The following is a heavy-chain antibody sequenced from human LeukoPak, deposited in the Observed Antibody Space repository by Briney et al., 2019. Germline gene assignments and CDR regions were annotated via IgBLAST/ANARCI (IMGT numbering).Heavy chain of an antibody. Sequence: SETLSLTCTVSGGSIINYYWSWIRQSAGTGLEWVGRIYVTGSTIYNPSLQSRLSMSVDTSKNQFSLRLTSVTAADTAVYFCARLKYYDNTGYNPGYYMDVWGKGIAVTVSS. CDR2: IYVTGST. V-gene: IGHV4-4*07. CDR1: GGSIINYY. J-gene: IGHJ6*03. D-gene: IGHD3-22*01. CDR3: ARLKYYDNTGYNPGYYMDV.